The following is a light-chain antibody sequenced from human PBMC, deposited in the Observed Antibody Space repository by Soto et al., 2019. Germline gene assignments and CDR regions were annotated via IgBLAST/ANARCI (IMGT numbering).Light chain of an antibody. J-gene: IGKJ1*01. CDR1: QDIRSD. CDR3: QQYNSSPWT. V-gene: IGKV1-17*01. Sequence: IQMTQSPSSLSASVGDRVTITCRASQDIRSDLGWYQQEPGKAPKLLIFAASRLQIGVPSRFSGSGSGTEFTLTISSLQPDDFATYYCQQYNSSPWTFGQGTKVEIK. CDR2: AAS.